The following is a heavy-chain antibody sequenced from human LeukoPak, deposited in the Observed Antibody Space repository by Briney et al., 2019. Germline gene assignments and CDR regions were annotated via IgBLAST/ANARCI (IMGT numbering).Heavy chain of an antibody. D-gene: IGHD6-13*01. Sequence: PSETLSLTCTVSGGSISSGGYYWSWIRQHPGKGLEWIGYIYYSGSTYYNPSLKSRVTISVDTSKNQFSLKLSSETAADTAVYYCARGRIAAAGPRPDYWGQGTLVTVSS. V-gene: IGHV4-31*03. J-gene: IGHJ4*02. CDR1: GGSISSGGYY. CDR2: IYYSGST. CDR3: ARGRIAAAGPRPDY.